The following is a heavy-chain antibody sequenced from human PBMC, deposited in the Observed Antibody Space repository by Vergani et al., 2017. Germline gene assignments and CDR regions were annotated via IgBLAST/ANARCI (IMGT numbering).Heavy chain of an antibody. CDR3: ATKSCSTPGCQIGYFRE. D-gene: IGHD1-1*01. CDR2: ISYDGTRK. J-gene: IGHJ4*02. CDR1: GFTSSYYG. Sequence: VHLVESAGGVVQPRRSLRLSCVVSGFTSSYYGMHCVRQAPGKGLEWVAVISYDGTRKYYADCLKGRFTISRDNSKSTLYLQMNSLRTEDTAVYYCATKSCSTPGCQIGYFREWVQGALVTVSS. V-gene: IGHV3-30*03.